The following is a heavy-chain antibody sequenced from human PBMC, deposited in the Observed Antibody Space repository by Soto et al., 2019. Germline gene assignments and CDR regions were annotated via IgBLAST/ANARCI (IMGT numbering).Heavy chain of an antibody. D-gene: IGHD6-13*01. Sequence: PLKVPWQSSGGRFTSYWSRRVRQMPGKGLEWMGIIYPDDSYTNYSPSFQGHVTISADKSISTAYLQWSSLKASDTAMYYCARQYSSSWYSGYFQHWGQGTLVTVSS. CDR2: IYPDDSYT. V-gene: IGHV5-51*01. CDR3: ARQYSSSWYSGYFQH. CDR1: GGRFTSYW. J-gene: IGHJ1*01.